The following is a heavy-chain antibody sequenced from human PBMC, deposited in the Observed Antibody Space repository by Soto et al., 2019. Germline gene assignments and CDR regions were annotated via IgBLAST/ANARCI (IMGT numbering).Heavy chain of an antibody. D-gene: IGHD3-3*01. CDR3: AHRVLRTVFGLVTTTAIYFDF. Sequence: ITLKESGPTVVKPTETLTLTCTFSGFSLTTSGVGVGWVRQSPGKAPEWLALIYWDDDKRYSTSLKSRLTITKDTSKNQVVLTMANVDPADRATYYCAHRVLRTVFGLVTTTAIYFDFWGQLTPVVVSS. V-gene: IGHV2-5*02. J-gene: IGHJ4*02. CDR1: GFSLTTSGVG. CDR2: IYWDDDK.